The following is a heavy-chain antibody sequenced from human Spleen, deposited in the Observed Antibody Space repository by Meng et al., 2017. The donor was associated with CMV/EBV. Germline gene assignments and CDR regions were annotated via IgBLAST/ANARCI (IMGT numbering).Heavy chain of an antibody. J-gene: IGHJ4*02. Sequence: SETLSLTCTVSGGSSVTSNTYYWSWVRHPPGKRLEWIGYIYSGGSTNYNPSLKSRVSISLDTSKNQFSLELTSVTAADTAKYYCARFATTALTTWGQGTLVTVSS. CDR2: IYSGGST. V-gene: IGHV4-61*01. D-gene: IGHD4-23*01. CDR3: ARFATTALTT. CDR1: GGSSVTSNTYY.